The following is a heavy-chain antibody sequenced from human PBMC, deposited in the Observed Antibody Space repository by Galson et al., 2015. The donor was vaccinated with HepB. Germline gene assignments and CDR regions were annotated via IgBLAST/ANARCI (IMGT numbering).Heavy chain of an antibody. D-gene: IGHD3-10*01. Sequence: SVKVSCKASGYTFDNYGISWVRQAPGHGLEWMGWISPYKGSTNYAQKVQARVTMTADTSATTVYMELRSLRSDDTAIFYCARDHRGCYGSGSHLYYLDYWGPGTLVTVSS. V-gene: IGHV1-18*01. CDR1: GYTFDNYG. CDR2: ISPYKGST. J-gene: IGHJ4*02. CDR3: ARDHRGCYGSGSHLYYLDY.